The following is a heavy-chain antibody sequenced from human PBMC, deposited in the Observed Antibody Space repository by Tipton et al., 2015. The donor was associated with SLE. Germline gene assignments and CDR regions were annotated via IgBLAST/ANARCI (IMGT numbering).Heavy chain of an antibody. CDR1: GGTVSSYA. CDR3: ATDRNGDLNS. D-gene: IGHD4-17*01. Sequence: QLVQSGPEVKKPGSSVKVSCKASGGTVSSYAINWVRQAPGLGLEWMGWISAYNGNTIYAQKVQARVTMTTDTSTDTAYMELRRLRSDDTALYYCATDRNGDLNSWGQGTLVTVSS. J-gene: IGHJ4*02. CDR2: ISAYNGNT. V-gene: IGHV1-18*01.